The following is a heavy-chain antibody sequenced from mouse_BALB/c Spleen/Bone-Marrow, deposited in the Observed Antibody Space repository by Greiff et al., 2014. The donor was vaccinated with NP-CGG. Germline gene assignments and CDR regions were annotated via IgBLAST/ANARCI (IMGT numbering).Heavy chain of an antibody. CDR1: GFTFSTYA. V-gene: IGHV5-9-1*01. D-gene: IGHD2-3*01. CDR3: AEPPYDGCYGLFAY. CDR2: ITSGGTYT. Sequence: DVKLVESGGGLVKPGGSLRFSCAASGFTFSTYAMSWVRQTPEKRLEWVATITSGGTYTYYPDSLKGRSTISRDNANNTLYLQVTRLRSEDTTMYYCAEPPYDGCYGLFAYWGQGTLVTVSA. J-gene: IGHJ3*01.